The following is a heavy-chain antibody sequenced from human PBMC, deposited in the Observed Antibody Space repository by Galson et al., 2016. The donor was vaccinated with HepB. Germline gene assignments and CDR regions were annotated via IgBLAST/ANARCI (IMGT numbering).Heavy chain of an antibody. CDR1: GFTFSNYG. CDR3: ARDSGVVAPTFDH. CDR2: IRPDGSNE. V-gene: IGHV3-33*01. D-gene: IGHD3-22*01. J-gene: IGHJ4*02. Sequence: SLRLSCAASGFTFSNYGMNWVRQAPGKGLEWVAGIRPDGSNEYYVDSVKGRFTVSRDNSKNILFLQMSGLRDEDTALYYCARDSGVVAPTFDHWGQGTLVTVSS.